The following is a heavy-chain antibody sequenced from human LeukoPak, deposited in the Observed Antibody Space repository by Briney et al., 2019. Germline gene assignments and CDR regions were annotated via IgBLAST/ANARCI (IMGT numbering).Heavy chain of an antibody. CDR1: GYTFTNYG. D-gene: IGHD2-2*01. CDR2: ISAFNVNT. V-gene: IGHV1-18*01. Sequence: SVKVSCKASGYTFTNYGITWVRQAPGQGLEWMGWISAFNVNTIYAQNLQGRVTMTTNTSTSTAYMELRSLRSDDTAVYYCARVVVVVPAARGSWYFDLWGRGTLVSVSS. CDR3: ARVVVVVPAARGSWYFDL. J-gene: IGHJ2*01.